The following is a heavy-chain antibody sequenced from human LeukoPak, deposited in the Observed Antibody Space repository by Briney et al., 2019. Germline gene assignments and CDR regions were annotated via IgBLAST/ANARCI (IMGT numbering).Heavy chain of an antibody. CDR1: GFTFSSYW. CDR3: AREFGPRIGYSYGGEGY. D-gene: IGHD5-18*01. J-gene: IGHJ4*02. V-gene: IGHV3-7*01. CDR2: IKQDGSEK. Sequence: GGSLRLSCAASGFTFSSYWMSWVRQAPGKGLEWVANIKQDGSEKFYVDSVKGRFTISRDNAKNSLYLQMNSLRAEDTAVYYCAREFGPRIGYSYGGEGYWGQGTLVTVSS.